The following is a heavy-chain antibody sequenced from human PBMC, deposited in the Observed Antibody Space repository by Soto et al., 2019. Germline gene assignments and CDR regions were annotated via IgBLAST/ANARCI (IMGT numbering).Heavy chain of an antibody. CDR3: ARDPALGGPFDY. D-gene: IGHD3-16*01. CDR1: GYTFNSYG. CDR2: INAYNGNT. J-gene: IGHJ4*02. Sequence: ASVKVSCKASGYTFNSYGISWVRQAPGQGLEWMGWINAYNGNTKYAQKVQGRVIMTTDTSTSTAYMELGSLRSDDTAVYYCARDPALGGPFDYWGQGTLVTVSS. V-gene: IGHV1-18*01.